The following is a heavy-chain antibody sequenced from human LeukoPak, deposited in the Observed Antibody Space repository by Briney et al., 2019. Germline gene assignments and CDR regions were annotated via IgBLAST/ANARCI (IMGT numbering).Heavy chain of an antibody. CDR2: IYYSGST. CDR1: GGSISSYY. D-gene: IGHD6-19*01. V-gene: IGHV4-59*12. J-gene: IGHJ6*02. CDR3: ARPGYSSGYHLMDV. Sequence: SETLSLTCTVSGGSISSYYWSWIRQPPGKGLEWIGYIYYSGSTNYNPSLKSRVTISVDTSKNQFSLKLSSVTAADTAVYYCARPGYSSGYHLMDVWGQGTTVTVSS.